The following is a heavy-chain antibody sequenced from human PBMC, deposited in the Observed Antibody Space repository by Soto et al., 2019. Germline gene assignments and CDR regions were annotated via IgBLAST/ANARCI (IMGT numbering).Heavy chain of an antibody. Sequence: GGSLRLSCVASGFTFNNYAMSWVRQAPGKGLEWVSSISGSGDTTYYADSVKGRFTVSRDNSKNTLYLQMNSLSAEDTAVYYCPKDKTISVAGTLDYWGQGTLVTVSS. J-gene: IGHJ4*02. D-gene: IGHD6-19*01. CDR3: PKDKTISVAGTLDY. V-gene: IGHV3-23*01. CDR1: GFTFNNYA. CDR2: ISGSGDTT.